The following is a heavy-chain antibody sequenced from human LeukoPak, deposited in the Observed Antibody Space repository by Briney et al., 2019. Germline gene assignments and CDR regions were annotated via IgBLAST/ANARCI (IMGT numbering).Heavy chain of an antibody. D-gene: IGHD1-20*01. J-gene: IGHJ5*02. CDR1: GFTFSSSV. CDR3: AKGYRYNWNQDWFDP. CDR2: ISASGGST. V-gene: IGHV3-23*01. Sequence: GGSLRLSCAASGFTFSSSVMSWVRQVPGKGLEWVSGISASGGSTYYADSVKGRFTISRDNSKNTLYLQMNSLRAEDTAVYYCAKGYRYNWNQDWFDPWGQGTLVTVSS.